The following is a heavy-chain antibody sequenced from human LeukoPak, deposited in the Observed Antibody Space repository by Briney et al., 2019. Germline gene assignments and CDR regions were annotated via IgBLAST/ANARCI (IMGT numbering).Heavy chain of an antibody. V-gene: IGHV3-48*03. Sequence: PGGSLRLSCAASGFSFSSYEMNWVRQAPGKGLEWVSYISSSGRTTYYADSVKGRFTISRDNAKNALYLQMNSLKTEDTAVYYCTRDTKAPIAAAGTFRYWGQGTLVTVSS. D-gene: IGHD6-13*01. CDR2: ISSSGRTT. CDR1: GFSFSSYE. CDR3: TRDTKAPIAAAGTFRY. J-gene: IGHJ4*02.